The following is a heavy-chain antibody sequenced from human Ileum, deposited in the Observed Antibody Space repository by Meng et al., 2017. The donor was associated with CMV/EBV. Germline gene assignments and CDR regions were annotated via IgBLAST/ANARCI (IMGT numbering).Heavy chain of an antibody. CDR1: WFVSTSVL. Sequence: GGCAQPMSSSCCACGAFWFVSTSVLMQWVRRTQAKGLECVGVISSDVSTKIFADSVKGRFTTSSDNSTITLYLQMGSLRVDDTGVYYCVRDGFMGPNDFDSWGQGTLVTVSS. J-gene: IGHJ4*02. D-gene: IGHD1-26*01. CDR3: VRDGFMGPNDFDS. V-gene: IGHV3-30-3*01. CDR2: ISSDVSTK.